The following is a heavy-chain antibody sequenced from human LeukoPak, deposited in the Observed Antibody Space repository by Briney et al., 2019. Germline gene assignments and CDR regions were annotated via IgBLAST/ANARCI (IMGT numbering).Heavy chain of an antibody. J-gene: IGHJ4*02. D-gene: IGHD5-18*01. CDR2: ISGSGGST. V-gene: IGHV3-23*01. CDR1: GFTFSSYA. CDR3: AKSLGYSYGYIDY. Sequence: GGSLRLSCAASGFTFSSYAMSWVRQAPGKGLEWVSAISGSGGSTYYADPVKGRFTISRDNSKNTLYLQMNSLRAEDTAVYYCAKSLGYSYGYIDYWGQGTLVTVSS.